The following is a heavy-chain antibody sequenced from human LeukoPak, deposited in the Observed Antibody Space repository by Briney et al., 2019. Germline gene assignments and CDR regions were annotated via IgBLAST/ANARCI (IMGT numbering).Heavy chain of an antibody. Sequence: SETLSLTCAVYGGSFSGYYWSWIRQPPGKGLEWIGEINHSGSTNYNPSLKSRVTISVDTSKNQFSLKLRSVTAADTAVYYCARGTIWPGSFDMWGQGTMVTVSS. CDR2: INHSGST. J-gene: IGHJ3*02. CDR3: ARGTIWPGSFDM. V-gene: IGHV4-34*01. D-gene: IGHD3-9*01. CDR1: GGSFSGYY.